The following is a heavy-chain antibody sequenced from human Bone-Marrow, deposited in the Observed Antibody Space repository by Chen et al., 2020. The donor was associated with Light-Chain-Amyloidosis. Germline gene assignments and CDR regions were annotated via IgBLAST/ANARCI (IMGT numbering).Heavy chain of an antibody. J-gene: IGHJ5*02. CDR2: VTNSSSNI. V-gene: IGHV3-21*01. CDR1: GFPFSNYD. CDR3: ASSAPDPSS. Sequence: EVQLVESGGGLVKPGGSLRLSCAASGFPFSNYDMNWVRQAPGKGLEWISAVTNSSSNIYYADSGRGRFTISRDNAKNSLYLQMNSLRAEDTAMYYCASSAPDPSSWGQGTLVTVSS.